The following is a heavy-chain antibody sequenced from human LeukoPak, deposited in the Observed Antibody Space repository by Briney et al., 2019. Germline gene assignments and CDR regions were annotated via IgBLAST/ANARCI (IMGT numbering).Heavy chain of an antibody. D-gene: IGHD3-22*01. CDR3: ARGFYDSSGYYYVAYYYGMDV. V-gene: IGHV1-24*01. CDR2: FDPEDGET. Sequence: ASVKVSCKVSGYTLTELSMHWVRQAPGKGLEWMGGFDPEDGETIYAQKFQGRVTMTEDTSTDTAYMELSSLRSEDTAVYYCARGFYDSSGYYYVAYYYGMDVWGQGTTVTVSS. J-gene: IGHJ6*02. CDR1: GYTLTELS.